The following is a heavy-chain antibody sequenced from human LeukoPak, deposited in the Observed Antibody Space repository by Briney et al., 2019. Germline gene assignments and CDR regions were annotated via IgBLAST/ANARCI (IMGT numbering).Heavy chain of an antibody. CDR3: ARDKGILWFGELLEVDY. Sequence: ASVKVSCKASGYTFTSYGTSWVRQAPGQGLEWMGWISAYNGNTNYAQKLQGRVTMTTDTSTSTAYMELRSLRSDDTAVYYCARDKGILWFGELLEVDYWGQGTLVTVSS. CDR2: ISAYNGNT. D-gene: IGHD3-10*01. CDR1: GYTFTSYG. V-gene: IGHV1-18*04. J-gene: IGHJ4*02.